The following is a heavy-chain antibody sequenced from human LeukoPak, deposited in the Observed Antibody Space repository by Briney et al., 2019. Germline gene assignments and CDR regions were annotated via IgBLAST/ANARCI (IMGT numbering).Heavy chain of an antibody. CDR3: ARVGSYQTYYYYYMDV. Sequence: PSETLSLTCTVSGGSISSYYWSWIRQPPGKGLEWIGYIYYSGSTNYNPSLNSRVTISVDTSKNQFSLKLSSVTAADTAVYYFARVGSYQTYYYYYMDVWGKGTTVTVSS. CDR2: IYYSGST. D-gene: IGHD1-26*01. J-gene: IGHJ6*03. CDR1: GGSISSYY. V-gene: IGHV4-59*01.